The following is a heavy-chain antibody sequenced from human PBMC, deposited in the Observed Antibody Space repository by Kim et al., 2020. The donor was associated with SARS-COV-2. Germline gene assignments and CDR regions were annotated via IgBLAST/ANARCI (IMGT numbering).Heavy chain of an antibody. Sequence: GGSLRLSCAASGFTFSSYSMNWVRQAPGKGLEWVSSISSSSSYIYYADSVKGRFTISRDNAKNSLYLQMNSLRAEDTAVYYCARGNSGSYYWDAFDIWGQGTMVTVSS. CDR3: ARGNSGSYYWDAFDI. V-gene: IGHV3-21*01. CDR1: GFTFSSYS. J-gene: IGHJ3*02. CDR2: ISSSSSYI. D-gene: IGHD1-26*01.